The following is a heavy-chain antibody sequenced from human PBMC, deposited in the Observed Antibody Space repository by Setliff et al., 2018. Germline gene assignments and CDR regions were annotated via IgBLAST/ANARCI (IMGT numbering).Heavy chain of an antibody. CDR3: ARKDGDM. CDR1: GDSIRNYH. CDR2: IYTTGST. Sequence: SETLSLTCTVSGDSIRNYHWSWFRQPPGSRLEWIGYIYTTGSTSFNPSLKSRVTMSVDTSKNQFSLKMRSVTAADAALYYCARKDGDMWGQGTMVTVSS. V-gene: IGHV4-4*08. J-gene: IGHJ3*02. D-gene: IGHD2-15*01.